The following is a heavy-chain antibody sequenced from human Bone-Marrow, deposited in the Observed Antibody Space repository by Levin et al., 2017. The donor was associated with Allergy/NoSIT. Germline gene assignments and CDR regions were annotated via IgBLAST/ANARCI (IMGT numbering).Heavy chain of an antibody. Sequence: SETLSLTCNVSNFYISSGHYWGWIRQSPGKGLEWFGNIYHSGSTYYNPSLKSRVTMSVDTSKNQFSLKLRSVTAADTAVYYCVRRNSFYDTSGNVHDVFDIWGQGATVIVSS. CDR2: IYHSGST. V-gene: IGHV4-38-2*02. CDR3: VRRNSFYDTSGNVHDVFDI. CDR1: NFYISSGHY. D-gene: IGHD3-22*01. J-gene: IGHJ3*02.